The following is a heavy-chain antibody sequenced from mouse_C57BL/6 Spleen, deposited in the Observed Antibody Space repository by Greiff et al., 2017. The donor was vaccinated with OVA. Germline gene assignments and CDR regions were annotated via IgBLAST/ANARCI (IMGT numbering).Heavy chain of an antibody. CDR3: ASGAYYYGSSYGDY. CDR2: IYPGDGDT. J-gene: IGHJ2*01. CDR1: GYAFSSSW. Sequence: VKLQESGPELVKPGASVKISCKASGYAFSSSWMNWVKQRPGKGLEWIGRIYPGDGDTNYNGKFKGKATLTADKSSSTAYMQLSSLTSEDSAVYFCASGAYYYGSSYGDYWGQGTTLTVSS. D-gene: IGHD1-1*01. V-gene: IGHV1-82*01.